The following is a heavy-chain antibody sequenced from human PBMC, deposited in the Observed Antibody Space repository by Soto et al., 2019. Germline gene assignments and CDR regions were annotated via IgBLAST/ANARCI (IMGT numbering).Heavy chain of an antibody. CDR1: GFNFRTYG. CDR3: GGGYDFVDY. J-gene: IGHJ4*02. D-gene: IGHD5-12*01. CDR2: LWYDGSNK. V-gene: IGHV3-33*01. Sequence: QVQLVESGGGVVQPGRSLRLSCAASGFNFRTYGLLWVRQAPGKGLEWVAVLWYDGSNKHYADSVKGRFTISRDNSKNTHYLQMDSLRGEDTAVYYCGGGYDFVDYWCQGTLVTVSS.